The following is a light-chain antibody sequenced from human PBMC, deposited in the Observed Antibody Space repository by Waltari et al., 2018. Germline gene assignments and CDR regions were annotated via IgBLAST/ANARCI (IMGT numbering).Light chain of an antibody. CDR1: QGVWSNSNNKNY. CDR2: WTS. J-gene: IGKJ4*01. CDR3: QEYFDRHAVA. V-gene: IGKV4-1*01. Sequence: DIVMTKSPDSLSVFLGKRAPINCKSSQGVWSNSNNKNYLNWYQQKPGQPPKLLIYWTSTREAGVADRFSGSGSGTDFTLTISSLQAEDVAVYYCQEYFDRHAVAFGGGTKVEIK.